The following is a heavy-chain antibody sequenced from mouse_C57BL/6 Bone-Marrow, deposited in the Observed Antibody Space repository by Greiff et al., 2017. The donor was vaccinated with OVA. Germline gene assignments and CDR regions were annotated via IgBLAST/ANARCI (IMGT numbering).Heavy chain of an antibody. CDR1: GFSLSTFGMG. D-gene: IGHD1-1*01. V-gene: IGHV8-8*01. CDR3: ARTPSTVVAYDWYFDV. Sequence: QVTLKVSGPGILQPSQTLSLTCSFSGFSLSTFGMGVGWIRQPSGKGLEWLAHIWWDDDKYYNPALKSRLTISKDTSKNQVFLKIANVDTADTATYYCARTPSTVVAYDWYFDVWGTGTTVTVSS. J-gene: IGHJ1*03. CDR2: IWWDDDK.